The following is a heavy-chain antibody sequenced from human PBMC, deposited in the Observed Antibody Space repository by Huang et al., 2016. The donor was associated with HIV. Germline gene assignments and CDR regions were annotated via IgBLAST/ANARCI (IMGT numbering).Heavy chain of an antibody. V-gene: IGHV3-53*01. J-gene: IGHJ5*02. Sequence: EVPLVESGGGLVQPGGSLRLSCAASGFTVNSNYMTWVRQAPGKGLEWVSLLEHGGKAHYADSVKGRFTISGDISQNTVFLQMSSLRVEDTAVYYCARGRYGTPNAWGQGTLVTVSS. D-gene: IGHD5-18*01. CDR3: ARGRYGTPNA. CDR2: LEHGGKA. CDR1: GFTVNSNY.